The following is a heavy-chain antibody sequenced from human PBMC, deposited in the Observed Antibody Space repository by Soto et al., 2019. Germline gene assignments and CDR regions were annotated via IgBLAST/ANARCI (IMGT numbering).Heavy chain of an antibody. CDR1: DSTIRRYA. Sequence: SLRLSCAASDSTIRRYAMSWVRQAPGKGLEWASGITGNSARIYYADSVKGRFSISRDNSKNTLYLQMDTLRAEDTAVYYCAKNGDFDYDAFDVWGQGTVVT. CDR3: AKNGDFDYDAFDV. J-gene: IGHJ3*01. D-gene: IGHD3-16*01. V-gene: IGHV3-23*01. CDR2: ITGNSARI.